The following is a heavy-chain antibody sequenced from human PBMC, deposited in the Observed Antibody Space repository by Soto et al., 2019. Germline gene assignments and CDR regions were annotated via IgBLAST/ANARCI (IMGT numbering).Heavy chain of an antibody. D-gene: IGHD3-9*01. CDR3: ARLSRSLYYDILTGHGVSYYYYMDV. V-gene: IGHV4-39*01. CDR1: GGSISSSSYY. CDR2: IYYSGST. Sequence: SETLSLTCTVSGGSISSSSYYWGWIRQPPGKGLEWIGSIYYSGSTYYNPSLKSRVTISVDTSKNQFSLKLSSVTAADTAVYYCARLSRSLYYDILTGHGVSYYYYMDVWGKGTTVTVSS. J-gene: IGHJ6*03.